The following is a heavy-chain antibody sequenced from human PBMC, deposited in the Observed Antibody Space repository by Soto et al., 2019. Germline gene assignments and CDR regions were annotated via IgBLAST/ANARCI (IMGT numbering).Heavy chain of an antibody. D-gene: IGHD3-10*01. J-gene: IGHJ6*02. CDR3: AREPITMVRGSYYYGMDV. V-gene: IGHV1-69*13. Sequence: SVKVSCKASGGTFSSYAISWVRQAPGQGLEWMGGIIPIFGTANYAQKFQGRVTITADESTSTAYMELSSLRSEDTAVYYCAREPITMVRGSYYYGMDVWGQGTTVTVSS. CDR1: GGTFSSYA. CDR2: IIPIFGTA.